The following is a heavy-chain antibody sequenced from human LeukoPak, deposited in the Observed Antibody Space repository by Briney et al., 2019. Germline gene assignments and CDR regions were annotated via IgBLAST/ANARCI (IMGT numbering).Heavy chain of an antibody. CDR1: GFIFNNYA. J-gene: IGHJ4*02. CDR3: AKDNRRHYTSGPNPDSLH. Sequence: LSGGSLRLSCAGSGFIFNNYAMHWVRQPPGKGLEWVSGISWNSGSIDYADSVKGRFTISRDNAKNSLYLQMNSLRDEDTAFYYCAKDNRRHYTSGPNPDSLHWGQGALVTVSS. CDR2: ISWNSGSI. V-gene: IGHV3-9*01. D-gene: IGHD6-19*01.